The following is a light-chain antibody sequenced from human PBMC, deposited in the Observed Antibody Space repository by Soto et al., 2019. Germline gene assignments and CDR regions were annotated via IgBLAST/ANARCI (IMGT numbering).Light chain of an antibody. Sequence: QSALTQPRSVSRSPGQSVTISCTGTSSDVGGYNYVSWYQQYPGKAPKLMIYDVSKRPSGVPDRFSGSKSGNTASLTISGLQAEDEADYYCYSYAGSYTFYVFGTGTKVTVL. V-gene: IGLV2-11*01. J-gene: IGLJ1*01. CDR1: SSDVGGYNY. CDR3: YSYAGSYTFYV. CDR2: DVS.